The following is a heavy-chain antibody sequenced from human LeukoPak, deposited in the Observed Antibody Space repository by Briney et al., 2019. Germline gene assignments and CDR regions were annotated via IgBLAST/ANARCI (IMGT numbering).Heavy chain of an antibody. J-gene: IGHJ4*02. CDR1: GGSVSITEFY. CDR2: IYYSGST. CDR3: TRLSKGRYFDYIFDY. V-gene: IGHV4-39*01. Sequence: SETLSLTCTVSGGSVSITEFYWGWIRQPPGKGLQWVGNIYYSGSTYYNPSLTGRVTMSVDTSKNQFSLKMPSVTAADTAVYYCTRLSKGRYFDYIFDYWGQGSLVTVSS. D-gene: IGHD3-9*01.